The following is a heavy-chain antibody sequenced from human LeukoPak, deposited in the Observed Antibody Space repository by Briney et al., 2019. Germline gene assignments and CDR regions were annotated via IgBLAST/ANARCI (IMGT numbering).Heavy chain of an antibody. J-gene: IGHJ4*02. Sequence: SETLSLTCTDSGGSISSYYWNWIRQPPGKGLEWIGYISYSGTTNYNPSLKSRVTISVDTSKKQFSLKLTSATAADTGVYYCARGDDYKSTLFDYWGQGTLVTVSS. CDR3: ARGDDYKSTLFDY. CDR2: ISYSGTT. V-gene: IGHV4-59*01. CDR1: GGSISSYY. D-gene: IGHD5-12*01.